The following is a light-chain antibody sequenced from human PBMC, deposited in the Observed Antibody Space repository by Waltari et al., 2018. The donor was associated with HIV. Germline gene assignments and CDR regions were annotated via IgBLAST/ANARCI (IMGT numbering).Light chain of an antibody. J-gene: IGKJ2*01. V-gene: IGKV3-11*01. CDR1: QSVATS. CDR3: HQRSTWPPT. Sequence: EIVLTQSPGTLSLSPGERATLSCRASQSVATSLAWYQQKPGQAPRLLIYDSSNRAAGITARFSGSGSGTDFTLTISSLEPEDFAVYYCHQRSTWPPTFGQGTKV. CDR2: DSS.